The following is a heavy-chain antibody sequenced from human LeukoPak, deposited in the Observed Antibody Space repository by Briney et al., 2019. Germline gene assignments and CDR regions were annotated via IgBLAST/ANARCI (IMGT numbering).Heavy chain of an antibody. J-gene: IGHJ2*01. CDR2: INPNSGGT. CDR1: GYTFTGYF. Sequence: GASVKVSCKTSGYTFTGYFMHWVRQAPGQGLEWMGWINPNSGGTNYAQKLQGRVTMTRDTSISTAYMELTRLRSDDTAMYYRSREGDYGDYGRLWYFDLWGRGTLVTVSS. V-gene: IGHV1-2*02. CDR3: SREGDYGDYGRLWYFDL. D-gene: IGHD4-17*01.